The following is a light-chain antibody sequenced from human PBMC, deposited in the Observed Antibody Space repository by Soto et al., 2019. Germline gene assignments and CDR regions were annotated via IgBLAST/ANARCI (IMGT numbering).Light chain of an antibody. J-gene: IGKJ5*01. Sequence: ETVLTQSPDTLSLSPGERASLSCRASRTVGSHLAWYQHKPGQAPRLLMSEASNRAAGIPARFSGSGSGTDFTLTITTLEPEDFAVYYCQHRSEWPVSFGQGTRLEIK. V-gene: IGKV3-11*01. CDR3: QHRSEWPVS. CDR1: RTVGSH. CDR2: EAS.